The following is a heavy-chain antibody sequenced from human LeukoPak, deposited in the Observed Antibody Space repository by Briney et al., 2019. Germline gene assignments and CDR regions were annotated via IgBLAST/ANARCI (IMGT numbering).Heavy chain of an antibody. J-gene: IGHJ4*02. CDR1: GGTFSSYA. Sequence: ASVKVSRKASGGTFSSYAISWVRQAPGQGLEWMGGIIPIFGTANYAQKFQGRVTITADESTSTAYMELSSLRSEDTAVYYCAVMDYYDSSGYSLWWGQGTLVTVSS. CDR2: IIPIFGTA. CDR3: AVMDYYDSSGYSLW. V-gene: IGHV1-69*01. D-gene: IGHD3-22*01.